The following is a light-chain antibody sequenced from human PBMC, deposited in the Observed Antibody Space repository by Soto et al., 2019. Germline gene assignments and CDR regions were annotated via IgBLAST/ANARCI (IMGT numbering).Light chain of an antibody. V-gene: IGLV2-8*01. CDR3: SSYAGSNNYV. J-gene: IGLJ1*01. Sequence: SVLTQPPSASGSPGQSVTISCTGTSSDVGNYDSVSWYQHHPGKAPQAVIYEVNKRPSGVPDRFSGSKSGNTASLTVSGLQAEDEGDYYCSSYAGSNNYVFGTGTKLTVL. CDR2: EVN. CDR1: SSDVGNYDS.